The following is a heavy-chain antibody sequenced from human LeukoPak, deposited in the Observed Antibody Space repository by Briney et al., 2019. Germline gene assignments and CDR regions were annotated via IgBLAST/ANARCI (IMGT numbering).Heavy chain of an antibody. CDR1: GFTFSSYG. D-gene: IGHD6-13*01. CDR3: AKGGYVAAASY. Sequence: PGRSLRLSCAASGFTFSSYGMHWVRQAPGKGLEWVAVISYDGSNKYYADSVKGRFTISRDNSKNTLYLQMNSLRAEDTAVYYCAKGGYVAAASYWGQGTLVTVSS. J-gene: IGHJ4*02. V-gene: IGHV3-30*18. CDR2: ISYDGSNK.